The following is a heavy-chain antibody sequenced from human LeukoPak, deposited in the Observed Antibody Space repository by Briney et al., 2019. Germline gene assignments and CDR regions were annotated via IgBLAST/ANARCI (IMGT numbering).Heavy chain of an antibody. D-gene: IGHD2-2*01. CDR3: ARETCSSASCYWDNWFDP. CDR1: GGSINTYY. CDR2: IYPSGTT. J-gene: IGHJ5*02. V-gene: IGHV4-4*07. Sequence: SETLSLTCTVSGGSINTYYWNWIRQSAGKGLEWIGRIYPSGTTNYNPSLKSRVTISVDESKNQFSLKLTSVTAADTAVYYCARETCSSASCYWDNWFDPWGQGTLVTVSS.